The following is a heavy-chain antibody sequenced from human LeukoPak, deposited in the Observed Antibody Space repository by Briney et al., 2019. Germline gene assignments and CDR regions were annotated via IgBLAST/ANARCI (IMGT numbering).Heavy chain of an antibody. CDR1: GFTFSSYA. CDR3: AKEGGIAVAGTVAYYFDY. Sequence: GSLRLSCAASGFTFSSYAMSWVRQAPGKGLEWVSAISGSGGSTYYADSVKGRFTISRDNSRNTLYLQMNSLRAEDTAVYYCAKEGGIAVAGTVAYYFDYWGQGTLVTVSS. CDR2: ISGSGGST. D-gene: IGHD6-19*01. V-gene: IGHV3-23*01. J-gene: IGHJ4*02.